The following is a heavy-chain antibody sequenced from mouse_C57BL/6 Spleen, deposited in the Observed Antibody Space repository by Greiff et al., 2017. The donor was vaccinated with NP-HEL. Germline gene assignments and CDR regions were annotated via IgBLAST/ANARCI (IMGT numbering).Heavy chain of an antibody. Sequence: VQLQQSGAELVKPGASVKLSCKASGYTFTSYWMQWVKQRPGQGLEWIGEIDPSDSYTNYNQKFKGKATLTVDTSSSTAYMQLSSLTSEDSAVYYCARHYGSSSWYFDVWGTGTTVTVSS. CDR1: GYTFTSYW. J-gene: IGHJ1*03. D-gene: IGHD1-1*01. CDR3: ARHYGSSSWYFDV. CDR2: IDPSDSYT. V-gene: IGHV1-50*01.